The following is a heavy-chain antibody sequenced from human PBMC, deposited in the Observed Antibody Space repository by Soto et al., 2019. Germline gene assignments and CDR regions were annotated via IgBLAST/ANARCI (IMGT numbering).Heavy chain of an antibody. Sequence: GASVKVSCKASGGTFSSYAISWVRQAPGQGLEWMGGIIPIFGTANYAQKFQGRVTIAADESTSTAYMELSSLRSEDTAVYYCARAVVVPAASYYYYGMDVWGQGTTVTVSS. D-gene: IGHD2-2*01. V-gene: IGHV1-69*13. CDR2: IIPIFGTA. J-gene: IGHJ6*02. CDR3: ARAVVVPAASYYYYGMDV. CDR1: GGTFSSYA.